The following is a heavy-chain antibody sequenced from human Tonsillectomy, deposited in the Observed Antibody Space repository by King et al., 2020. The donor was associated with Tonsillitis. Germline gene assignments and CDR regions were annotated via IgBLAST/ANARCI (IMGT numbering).Heavy chain of an antibody. D-gene: IGHD1-14*01. CDR1: GFTFSTHG. Sequence: VQLVESGGGVVHPGRSLRLSCAASGFTFSTHGMHWVRQAPGKGLEWVAVISDDGSNKYYADSVKGRFTISRDNSKNTLYLQMNSLRAEDTAVYYCATGGYWGQGTLVTVSS. CDR3: ATGGY. V-gene: IGHV3-30*03. CDR2: ISDDGSNK. J-gene: IGHJ4*02.